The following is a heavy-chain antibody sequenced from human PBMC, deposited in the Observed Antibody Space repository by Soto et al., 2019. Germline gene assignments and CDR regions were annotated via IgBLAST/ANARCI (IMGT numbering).Heavy chain of an antibody. D-gene: IGHD3-10*01. CDR2: ISSSSSYI. CDR3: ASYPTTMVRGVPTRLRKFAP. V-gene: IGHV3-21*01. J-gene: IGHJ5*02. Sequence: EVQLVESGGGLVKPGGSLRLSCAASGFTFISYSMNWVRQAPGKGLQWVSSISSSSSYIYYADSVKGRFTISRDNAKNSLYLQMNSLRAEDTAVYSCASYPTTMVRGVPTRLRKFAPWGQGTLVTVAA. CDR1: GFTFISYS.